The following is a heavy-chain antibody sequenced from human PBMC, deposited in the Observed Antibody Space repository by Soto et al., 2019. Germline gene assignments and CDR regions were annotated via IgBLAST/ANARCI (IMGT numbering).Heavy chain of an antibody. V-gene: IGHV4-30-4*01. Sequence: QVQLKESGPGLVKPSQTLSLTCSVSGGSIGSGDYYWSWVRQSPGKGLEWIGYIYYTGNTYYNPSLGCRVTFSEGTSQNQLSLGLSGVTVADPGGYYCARESRRRADSVTRPLYYFDYWGQGTLVTVSS. CDR3: ARESRRRADSVTRPLYYFDY. CDR2: IYYTGNT. J-gene: IGHJ4*02. CDR1: GGSIGSGDYY. D-gene: IGHD6-6*01.